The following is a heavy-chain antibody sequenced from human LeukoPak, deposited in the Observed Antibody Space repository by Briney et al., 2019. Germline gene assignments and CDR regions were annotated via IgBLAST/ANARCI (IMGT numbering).Heavy chain of an antibody. D-gene: IGHD2-15*01. CDR1: GFTFSSYA. V-gene: IGHV3-23*01. J-gene: IGHJ4*02. CDR2: ISGSGGST. CDR3: ARSDLRYCSVGSCSY. Sequence: PGGSLRLSCAASGFTFSSYAMSWVRQAPGKGLEWVSAISGSGGSTCYADSVKGQFTISRDNSKNTLYLQMNSLRAEDTAVYYCARSDLRYCSVGSCSYWGQGTLVTVSS.